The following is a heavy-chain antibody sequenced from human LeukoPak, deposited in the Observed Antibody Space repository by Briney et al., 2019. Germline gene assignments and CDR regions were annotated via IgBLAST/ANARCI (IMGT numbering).Heavy chain of an antibody. D-gene: IGHD1-26*01. J-gene: IGHJ3*02. CDR1: GFIFGDHY. V-gene: IGHV3-72*01. CDR3: ASPVGATTVRAFDI. Sequence: GGSLRLSCAASGFIFGDHYMDWVRQAPGKGLEWVGRTRNEANIYTTKYAASVKGRFTISRDDSKNSLYLQMNSLKTEDTAVYYCASPVGATTVRAFDIWGQGTMVTVSS. CDR2: TRNEANIYTT.